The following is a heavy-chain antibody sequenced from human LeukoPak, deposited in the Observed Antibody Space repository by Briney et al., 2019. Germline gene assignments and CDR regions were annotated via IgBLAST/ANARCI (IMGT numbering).Heavy chain of an antibody. D-gene: IGHD1-26*01. V-gene: IGHV5-51*01. CDR1: GYSFTSYW. J-gene: IGHJ4*02. CDR2: IYPGDSDT. CDR3: ARGRIIVGATTPYFDY. Sequence: GESLKISCKGSGYSFTSYWIGWVRQMPGKGLEWMGIIYPGDSDTRYSPSFQGQVTISADKSISTAYLQWSSLKASDTAMYYWARGRIIVGATTPYFDYWGQGTLVTVSS.